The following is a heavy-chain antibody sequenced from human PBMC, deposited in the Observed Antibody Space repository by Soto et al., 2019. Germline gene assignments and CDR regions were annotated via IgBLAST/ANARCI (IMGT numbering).Heavy chain of an antibody. CDR2: ISYDGSNK. V-gene: IGHV3-30*18. Sequence: QVQLVESGGGVVQPGRSLRLSCAASGFTFSSYGMHWVRQAPGKGLEWVAVISYDGSNKYYADSVKGRFTISRDNSKNTLYLQMISLRAEDTAVYYCAKPLYDFWSGYMAYRYSYGMDVWGQGTTVTVSS. CDR3: AKPLYDFWSGYMAYRYSYGMDV. D-gene: IGHD3-3*01. CDR1: GFTFSSYG. J-gene: IGHJ6*02.